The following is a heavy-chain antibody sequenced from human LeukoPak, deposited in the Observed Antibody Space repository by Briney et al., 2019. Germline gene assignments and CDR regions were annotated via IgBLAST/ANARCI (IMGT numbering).Heavy chain of an antibody. V-gene: IGHV4-59*01. CDR3: ARSEGSGSYYFLGY. J-gene: IGHJ4*02. Sequence: SETLSLTCTVSGGSISSYYWSWIRQPPGKGLEWIGYIYYSGSTNYNPSLKSRVTISVDMSKNQFSLKLSSVTAADTAVYYCARSEGSGSYYFLGYWGQGTLVSVSS. D-gene: IGHD3-10*01. CDR2: IYYSGST. CDR1: GGSISSYY.